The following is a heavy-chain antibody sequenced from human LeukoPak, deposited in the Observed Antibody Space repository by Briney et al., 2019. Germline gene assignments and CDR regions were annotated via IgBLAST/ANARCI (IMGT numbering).Heavy chain of an antibody. D-gene: IGHD6-13*01. CDR2: IYYSGST. CDR1: GGSVSSYY. V-gene: IGHV4-59*02. J-gene: IGHJ1*01. CDR3: ASGHSSRWYHGGPFKH. Sequence: PSETLSLTCTVSGGSVSSYYWSWIRQPPGKGLEWIGYIYYSGSTNYNPSLKSRVTISVDTSKNQFSLKLSSVTAADTAVYYCASGHSSRWYHGGPFKHWGQGTLVTVSS.